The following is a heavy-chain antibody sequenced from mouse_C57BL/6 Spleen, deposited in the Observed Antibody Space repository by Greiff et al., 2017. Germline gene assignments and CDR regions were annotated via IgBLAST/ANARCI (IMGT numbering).Heavy chain of an antibody. V-gene: IGHV5-6*01. CDR3: ARHLRRDYFDY. CDR2: FSSGGSYT. CDR1: GFTFSSSG. J-gene: IGHJ2*01. Sequence: EVQRVESGGDLVKPGGSLKLSCAASGFTFSSSGMSWVRQTPDKRLEWVATFSSGGSYTHYPDSVKGRFTISGDNAKNPLFLQMSSLKSEDTAMYYCARHLRRDYFDYWGQGTTLTVSS.